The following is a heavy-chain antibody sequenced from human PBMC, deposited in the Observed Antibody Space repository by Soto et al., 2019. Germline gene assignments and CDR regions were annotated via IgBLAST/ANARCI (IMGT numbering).Heavy chain of an antibody. Sequence: PGGSLRLSCAASGFTFSSYAMSWVRQAPGKGLEWVSAISGSGGSTYYADSVKGRFTISRDNSKNTLYLQMNSLRAEDTAVYYCAKVGCSSTSCRYARGENWFDPWGQGTLVTVSS. CDR2: ISGSGGST. CDR1: GFTFSSYA. D-gene: IGHD2-2*01. CDR3: AKVGCSSTSCRYARGENWFDP. J-gene: IGHJ5*02. V-gene: IGHV3-23*01.